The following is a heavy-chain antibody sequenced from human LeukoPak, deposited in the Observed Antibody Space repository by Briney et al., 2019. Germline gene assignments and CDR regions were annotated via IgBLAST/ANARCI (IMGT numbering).Heavy chain of an antibody. CDR1: GFTFDDYA. J-gene: IGHJ4*02. CDR3: AKDSYYDFWSGYLPFDY. Sequence: GGSLRLSCAASGFTFDDYAMHWVRHAPGKGLEWVSGISWNSGSIGYADSVKGRFTISRDNSKNTLYLQMNSLRAEDTAVYYCAKDSYYDFWSGYLPFDYWGQGTLVTVSS. V-gene: IGHV3-9*01. CDR2: ISWNSGSI. D-gene: IGHD3-3*01.